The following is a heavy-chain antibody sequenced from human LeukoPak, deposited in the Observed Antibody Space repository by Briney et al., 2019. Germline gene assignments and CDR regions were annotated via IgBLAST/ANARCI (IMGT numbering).Heavy chain of an antibody. CDR2: IYYSGST. D-gene: IGHD6-13*01. Sequence: SETLSLTCTVSGGSISSSSYYWGWIRQPPGKGLELIGSIYYSGSTYYNPSLKSRVTMSVDTSKNQFSLRLTSVTAADTAVYYCARQEQQLIYNWFDPWGQGTLVTVSS. J-gene: IGHJ5*02. CDR1: GGSISSSSYY. V-gene: IGHV4-39*07. CDR3: ARQEQQLIYNWFDP.